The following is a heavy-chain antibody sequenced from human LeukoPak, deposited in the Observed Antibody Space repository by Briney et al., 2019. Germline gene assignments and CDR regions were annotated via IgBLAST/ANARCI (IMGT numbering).Heavy chain of an antibody. J-gene: IGHJ3*02. CDR1: GFTLSDYG. CDR3: ARDILPSGNRAFDI. D-gene: IGHD1/OR15-1a*01. V-gene: IGHV3-33*01. Sequence: GGSLRLSCAVSGFTLSDYGIHWVRQAPGMGLEWVTIISSDGSIKYADSVKGRFTVSRDSSKNTVYLQMNSLRAEDTAVYYCARDILPSGNRAFDIWGQGTMVTVSS. CDR2: ISSDGSIK.